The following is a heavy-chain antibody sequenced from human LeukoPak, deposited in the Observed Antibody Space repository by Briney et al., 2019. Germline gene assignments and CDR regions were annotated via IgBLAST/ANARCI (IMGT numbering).Heavy chain of an antibody. CDR2: IYSSGHT. V-gene: IGHV4-59*08. Sequence: SETLSLTCTVSGGSISNYYWSWIPQPPGKGLEWLGYIYSSGHTNYNPSLKNRDTISVDTSKNQFSLNLTSVTAADTAVYYCARHFSGAAAPLPFDYWGQGTLVTVSS. D-gene: IGHD6-13*01. J-gene: IGHJ4*02. CDR3: ARHFSGAAAPLPFDY. CDR1: GGSISNYY.